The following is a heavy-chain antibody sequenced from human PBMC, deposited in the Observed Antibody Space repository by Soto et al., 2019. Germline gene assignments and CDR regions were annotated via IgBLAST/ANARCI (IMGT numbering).Heavy chain of an antibody. CDR3: AKDRFGILGLVDY. J-gene: IGHJ4*02. D-gene: IGHD1-26*01. Sequence: GGSLRLSCAASGLIFSDYAMSWVRQAPGKGLECVACISGSGDKTFYADSVKGRFTISRDNSKNTVSLHMNSLRVDDTAVYFCAKDRFGILGLVDYWGPGSLVIVSS. V-gene: IGHV3-23*01. CDR1: GLIFSDYA. CDR2: ISGSGDKT.